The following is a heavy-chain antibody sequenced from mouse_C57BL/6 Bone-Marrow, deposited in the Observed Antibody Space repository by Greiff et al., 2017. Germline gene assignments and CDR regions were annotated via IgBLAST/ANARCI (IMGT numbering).Heavy chain of an antibody. J-gene: IGHJ2*01. CDR3: ARHNYVFDY. CDR2: ISSGGSYT. CDR1: GFTFSSYG. D-gene: IGHD2-1*01. V-gene: IGHV5-6*01. Sequence: EVKLMESGGDLVKPGGSLKLSCAASGFTFSSYGMSWVRQTPDKRLEWVATISSGGSYTYYPDSVTGRFTISRDNAKNTLYLQMSSLKSEDTAMYYCARHNYVFDYGGQGTTLTVSS.